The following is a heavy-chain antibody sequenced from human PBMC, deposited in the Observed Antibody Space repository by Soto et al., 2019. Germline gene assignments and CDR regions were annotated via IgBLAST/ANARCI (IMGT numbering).Heavy chain of an antibody. J-gene: IGHJ6*03. V-gene: IGHV4-34*01. CDR3: ARNGAFGVPDDLAYYYYYYMDV. CDR2: INHSGST. CDR1: GGSFSGYY. Sequence: PSETLSLTCAVYGGSFSGYYWNWIRQPPGKGLEWIGEINHSGSTNYNPSLKSRVTISVDTSKNQFSLKLSSVTAADTAVYYCARNGAFGVPDDLAYYYYYYMDVWGKGTTVTVSS. D-gene: IGHD2-8*01.